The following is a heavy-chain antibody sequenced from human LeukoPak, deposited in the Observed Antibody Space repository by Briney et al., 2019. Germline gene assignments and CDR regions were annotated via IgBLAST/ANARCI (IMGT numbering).Heavy chain of an antibody. Sequence: GGSLRLSCAASGFTFSSYAMSWVRQAPGKGLEWGSAISGSGGSTYYADSVKGRFTISRDNSKNTLYLQMNSLRAEDTAVYYCAKDLWFGEYTYYFDYWGQGTLVTVSS. V-gene: IGHV3-23*01. CDR1: GFTFSSYA. D-gene: IGHD3-10*01. J-gene: IGHJ4*02. CDR3: AKDLWFGEYTYYFDY. CDR2: ISGSGGST.